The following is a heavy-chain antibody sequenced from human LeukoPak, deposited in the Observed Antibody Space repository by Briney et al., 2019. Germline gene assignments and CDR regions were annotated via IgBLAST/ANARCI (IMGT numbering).Heavy chain of an antibody. CDR1: GLSFSNYW. V-gene: IGHV3-74*01. CDR3: ASAYTYVRLGDH. CDR2: TNLHGTAV. J-gene: IGHJ4*02. Sequence: PGGSLRLSCEVSGLSFSNYWMHWGRQAPGKGLVWVARTNLHGTAVDYADSVKGRFIISRDNAKNTLFLQMNSLRVEDTAVYYCASAYTYVRLGDHWGQGTLVTVSS. D-gene: IGHD3-16*01.